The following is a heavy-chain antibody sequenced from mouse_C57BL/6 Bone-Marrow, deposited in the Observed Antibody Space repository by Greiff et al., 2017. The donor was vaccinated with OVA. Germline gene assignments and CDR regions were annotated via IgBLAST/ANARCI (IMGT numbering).Heavy chain of an antibody. CDR3: ARSYYGSSQAWFAY. Sequence: VQLKESGPELVKPGASVKISCKASGYSFTDYNMNWVKQSNGKSLEWIGVINPNYGTTSYNQKFKGKATLTVDQSSSTAYMQLNSLTSEDSAVYYCARSYYGSSQAWFAYWGQGTLVTVSA. CDR2: INPNYGTT. D-gene: IGHD1-1*01. J-gene: IGHJ3*01. V-gene: IGHV1-39*01. CDR1: GYSFTDYN.